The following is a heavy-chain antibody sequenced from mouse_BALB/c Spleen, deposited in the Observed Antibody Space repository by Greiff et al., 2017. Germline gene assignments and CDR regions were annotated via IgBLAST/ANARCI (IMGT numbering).Heavy chain of an antibody. J-gene: IGHJ1*01. CDR2: IWAGGST. CDR3: ARGAYGYSHWYFDV. V-gene: IGHV2-9*02. D-gene: IGHD1-2*01. Sequence: VQLQQSGPGLVAPSQSLSITCTVSGFSLTSYGVHWVRQPPGKGLEWLGVIWAGGSTNYNSALMSRLSISKDNSKSQVFLKMNSLQTDDTAMYYCARGAYGYSHWYFDVWGAGTTVTVSS. CDR1: GFSLTSYG.